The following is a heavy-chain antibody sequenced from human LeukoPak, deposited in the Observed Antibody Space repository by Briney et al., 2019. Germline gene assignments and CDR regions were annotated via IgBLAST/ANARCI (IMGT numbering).Heavy chain of an antibody. Sequence: GASVKVSCKASGYTFTGYYLFWVRQAPGQGLEWVGWINPNSGATKYAQNFQGRVTLTSETSIRTTYMELSSLRSDDTAVYYCARDERYSYGDNHYPDLGFWGQGTPVTVSS. CDR2: INPNSGAT. J-gene: IGHJ4*02. D-gene: IGHD4/OR15-4a*01. CDR3: ARDERYSYGDNHYPDLGF. CDR1: GYTFTGYY. V-gene: IGHV1-2*02.